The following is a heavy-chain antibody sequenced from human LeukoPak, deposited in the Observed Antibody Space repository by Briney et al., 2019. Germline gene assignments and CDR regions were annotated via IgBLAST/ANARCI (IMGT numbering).Heavy chain of an antibody. D-gene: IGHD4-23*01. CDR3: ARGRNDNGGMFFDS. V-gene: IGHV4-59*01. J-gene: IGHJ5*01. CDR2: ISHSGYT. CDR1: GDSMRSFY. Sequence: PSETLSHTCTVSGDSMRSFYWGWIRQAPGKGLEWIGFISHSGYTSYSPSLKSRVAISVDTSKRHFSLRLSSMTAADTAIYYCARGRNDNGGMFFDSWAQGNLVTVSS.